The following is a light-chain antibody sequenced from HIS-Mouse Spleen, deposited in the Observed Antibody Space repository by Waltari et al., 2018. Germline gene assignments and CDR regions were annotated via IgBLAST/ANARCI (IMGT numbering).Light chain of an antibody. J-gene: IGLJ1*01. CDR1: SSDVGGYNY. CDR3: SSYTSSSTF. Sequence: QSALTQPASVSGSPGQSITISCTGTSSDVGGYNYFSWYQQHPGKSPKPMIYEVSNRPSGVSNRFSGSKSGNTASLTISGLQAEDEADYYCSSYTSSSTFFGTGTKVTVL. CDR2: EVS. V-gene: IGLV2-14*01.